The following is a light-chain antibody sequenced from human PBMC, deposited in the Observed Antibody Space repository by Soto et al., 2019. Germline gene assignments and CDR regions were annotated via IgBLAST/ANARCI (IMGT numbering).Light chain of an antibody. J-gene: IGLJ1*01. CDR3: GSYTSTDTPFV. Sequence: QSALAQPSSVSGSPGQSITISCTGTSTDVGGYNYVSWYQHHPGKGPKLIIYEVNNRPSGVSDRFSGPKSGNKASLTISNLEAEDESDYYCGSYTSTDTPFVFGNGTKVTVL. V-gene: IGLV2-14*01. CDR2: EVN. CDR1: STDVGGYNY.